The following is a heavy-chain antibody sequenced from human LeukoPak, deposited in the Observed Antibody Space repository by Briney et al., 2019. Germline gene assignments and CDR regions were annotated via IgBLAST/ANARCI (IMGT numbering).Heavy chain of an antibody. CDR1: GFTFSSYA. Sequence: GGSLRLSCAASGFTFSSYAMHWVRQAPGKGLEWVAVISYDGSNKYYADSVKGRFTISRDNSKNTLYLQMNSLRAEDTAVYYCAREIKVTTASYYYYYGMDVWGQGTTVTVSS. J-gene: IGHJ6*02. CDR3: AREIKVTTASYYYYYGMDV. CDR2: ISYDGSNK. V-gene: IGHV3-30-3*01. D-gene: IGHD4-11*01.